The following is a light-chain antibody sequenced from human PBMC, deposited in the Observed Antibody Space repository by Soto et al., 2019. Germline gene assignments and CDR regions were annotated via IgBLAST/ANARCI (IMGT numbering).Light chain of an antibody. V-gene: IGKV1-39*01. CDR2: AAS. J-gene: IGKJ3*01. CDR3: QQTYTTPFT. CDR1: QNVNRY. Sequence: DIQMTQSPSSLSASVGDRVTITCRASQNVNRYINWYQQKSGKAPKLLINAASSLQSGVPSRFSGSGSGTDFTLTISSLQPEDFATYYCQQTYTTPFTFGPGTKVDIK.